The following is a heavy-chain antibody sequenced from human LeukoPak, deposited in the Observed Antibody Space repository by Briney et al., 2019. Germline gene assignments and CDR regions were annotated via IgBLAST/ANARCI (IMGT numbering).Heavy chain of an antibody. Sequence: SVKVSCKASGGTFRSNAISWVRQAPGQGLEWMGGITPIFGTANYAQKFQGRVTITAVESTSTAYMELSSLRSEDTAVYYCAITRGRVTTSYYYYYGMDVWGQGTTVTVSS. V-gene: IGHV1-69*13. D-gene: IGHD4-11*01. CDR2: ITPIFGTA. CDR1: GGTFRSNA. CDR3: AITRGRVTTSYYYYYGMDV. J-gene: IGHJ6*02.